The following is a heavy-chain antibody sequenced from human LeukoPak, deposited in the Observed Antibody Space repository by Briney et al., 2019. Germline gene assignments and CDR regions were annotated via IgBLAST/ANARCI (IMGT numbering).Heavy chain of an antibody. CDR1: GLTFSGYW. Sequence: GGSLRLSCAASGLTFSGYWMNWVRQAPGKGLEWVANIKPDGSEKYYVDSVKGRFTISRDNTKNTLYLQMNSLRAEDTAVYYCAKEGSSWWFGDYWGQGTLVTVSS. D-gene: IGHD3-10*01. V-gene: IGHV3-7*05. CDR3: AKEGSSWWFGDY. CDR2: IKPDGSEK. J-gene: IGHJ4*02.